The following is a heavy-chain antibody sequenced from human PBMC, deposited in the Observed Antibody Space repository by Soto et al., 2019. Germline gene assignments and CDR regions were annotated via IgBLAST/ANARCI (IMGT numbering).Heavy chain of an antibody. J-gene: IGHJ6*02. CDR3: ARVDYLRIPDYGMDV. Sequence: PGGSLRLSCAASGFTFSGSAMHWVRQASGKGLEWVGRIRSKANNYATTYAASVKGRFTISRDDSKNMAYLQMNGLKTEDTAVYYCARVDYLRIPDYGMDVWGQGTTVTVSS. CDR1: GFTFSGSA. V-gene: IGHV3-73*01. CDR2: IRSKANNYAT. D-gene: IGHD4-17*01.